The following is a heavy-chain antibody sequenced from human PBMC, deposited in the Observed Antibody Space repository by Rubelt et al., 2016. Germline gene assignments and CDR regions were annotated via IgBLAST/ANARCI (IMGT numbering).Heavy chain of an antibody. Sequence: QVQLQQWGAGLLKPSETLSLTCAVYRGSSSGYYWSWIRQPPGKGLEWIGEINPSGSSNYNPSLRSRVTISVDTSKSQFSLKLSSVTAADTALYHCARVPFGYFDYWGQGTLVTVSS. CDR1: RGSSSGYY. D-gene: IGHD3-10*01. V-gene: IGHV4-34*01. CDR2: INPSGSS. J-gene: IGHJ4*02. CDR3: ARVPFGYFDY.